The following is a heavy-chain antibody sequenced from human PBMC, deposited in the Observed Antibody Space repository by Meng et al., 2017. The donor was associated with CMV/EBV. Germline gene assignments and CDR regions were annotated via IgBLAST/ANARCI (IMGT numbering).Heavy chain of an antibody. Sequence: GGSLRLSCAASGFTFSDYYMSWIRQAPGKGLEWVSYISSSGSTIYYADSVKGRFTISRDNAKNSLYLQMNSLRAEDTAVYYCARDGGDYDFWSGYIYYYGMDVWGQGTTVTVSS. CDR3: ARDGGDYDFWSGYIYYYGMDV. D-gene: IGHD3-3*01. J-gene: IGHJ6*02. V-gene: IGHV3-11*04. CDR2: ISSSGSTI. CDR1: GFTFSDYY.